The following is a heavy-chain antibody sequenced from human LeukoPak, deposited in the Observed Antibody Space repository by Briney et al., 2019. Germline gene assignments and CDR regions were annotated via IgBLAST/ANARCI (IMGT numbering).Heavy chain of an antibody. CDR2: IYYTGST. D-gene: IGHD6-6*01. J-gene: IGHJ4*02. V-gene: IGHV4-59*01. Sequence: SETLSLTCTVSGGSISTYYWSWIRQPPGKGLEWIGYIYYTGSTNYNPSLKSRVTISLDASKNQFSLNLNSVTAADTAVYYCARDSYSSSYDYWGQGTLVTVSS. CDR1: GGSISTYY. CDR3: ARDSYSSSYDY.